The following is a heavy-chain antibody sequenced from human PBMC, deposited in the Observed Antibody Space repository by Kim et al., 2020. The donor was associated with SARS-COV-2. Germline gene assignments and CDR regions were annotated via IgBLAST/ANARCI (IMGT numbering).Heavy chain of an antibody. D-gene: IGHD6-25*01. V-gene: IGHV3-9*01. Sequence: GYADSVRGRFTISRDNAKSSLYLQMNSLGAEDTALYYGAKVHSGYGDKDYWGQGTLVTVSS. J-gene: IGHJ4*02. CDR3: AKVHSGYGDKDY.